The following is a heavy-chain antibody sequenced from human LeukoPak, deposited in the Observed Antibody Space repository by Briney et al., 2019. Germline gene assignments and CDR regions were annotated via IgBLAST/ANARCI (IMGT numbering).Heavy chain of an antibody. V-gene: IGHV1-8*01. CDR3: ARVAVRWVSGSYAY. CDR1: GYTFTSYD. Sequence: GASVKVSCKASGYTFTSYDINWVRQATGQGLEWMGWMNPNSGNTGYAQKFQGRVTMTRNTSISTAYMELSSLRPEDTAVYYCARVAVRWVSGSYAYWGQGTLVTVSS. J-gene: IGHJ4*02. D-gene: IGHD1-26*01. CDR2: MNPNSGNT.